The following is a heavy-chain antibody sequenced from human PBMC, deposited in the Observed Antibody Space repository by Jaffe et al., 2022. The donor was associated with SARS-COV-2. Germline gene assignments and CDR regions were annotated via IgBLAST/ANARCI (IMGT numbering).Heavy chain of an antibody. Sequence: QVQLQESGPGLVKPSETLSLTCTVSGGSISSYYWSWIRQPPGKGLEWIGYIYYSGSTNYNPSLKSRVTISVDTSKNQFSLKLSSVTAADTAVYYCARVGCGGDCDIYYYYYYMDVWGKGTTVTVSS. J-gene: IGHJ6*03. CDR3: ARVGCGGDCDIYYYYYYMDV. V-gene: IGHV4-59*01. D-gene: IGHD2-21*02. CDR2: IYYSGST. CDR1: GGSISSYY.